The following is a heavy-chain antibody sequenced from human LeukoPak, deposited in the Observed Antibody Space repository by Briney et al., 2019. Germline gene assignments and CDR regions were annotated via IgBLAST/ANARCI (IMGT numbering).Heavy chain of an antibody. CDR3: ARRAGAYSHPYDY. D-gene: IGHD4/OR15-4a*01. V-gene: IGHV3-53*01. J-gene: IGHJ4*02. CDR2: IYSDNT. Sequence: GGSLRLSCAASGFTFSSYEMKWVPQAPGKGLEWVSFIYSDNTHYSDSVKGRFTISRDNSKNTLYLQMNSLRAEDTAVYYCARRAGAYSHPYDYWGQGTLVTVSS. CDR1: GFTFSSYE.